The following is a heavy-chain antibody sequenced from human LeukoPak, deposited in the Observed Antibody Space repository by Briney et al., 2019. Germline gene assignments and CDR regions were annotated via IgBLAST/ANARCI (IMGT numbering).Heavy chain of an antibody. CDR1: GGTFSSYA. V-gene: IGHV1-69*05. D-gene: IGHD3-3*01. J-gene: IGHJ6*03. CDR2: IIPIFGTA. CDR3: ARVILRQWARDFWGGYSPHYYYYMDV. Sequence: SVKVSCKASGGTFSSYAISWVRQAPGQGLEWMGGIIPIFGTANYAQKFQGRVTITTDESTSTAYMELSSLRSEDTAVYYCARVILRQWARDFWGGYSPHYYYYMDVWGKGTTVTVSS.